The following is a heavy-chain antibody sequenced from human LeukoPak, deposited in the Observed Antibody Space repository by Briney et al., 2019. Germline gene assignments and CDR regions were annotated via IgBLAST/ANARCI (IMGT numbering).Heavy chain of an antibody. CDR2: IYTSGST. J-gene: IGHJ2*01. D-gene: IGHD4-23*01. Sequence: PSQTLSLTCTVSGGSTSSGSYFWNWTRQPAGKGLEWLGRIYTSGSTNYNPSLKSRVTISVDTSKNQFSLNLSSVTASDTAVYYCARRAFVYGGNSADLWGRGTLVTVSS. CDR1: GGSTSSGSYF. V-gene: IGHV4-61*02. CDR3: ARRAFVYGGNSADL.